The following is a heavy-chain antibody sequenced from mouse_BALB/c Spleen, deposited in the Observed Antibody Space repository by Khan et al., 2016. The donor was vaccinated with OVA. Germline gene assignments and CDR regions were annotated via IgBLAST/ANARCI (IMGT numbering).Heavy chain of an antibody. CDR3: AKEGAYYRSDGCFAY. D-gene: IGHD2-14*01. CDR2: INPVSDYT. Sequence: VQLQQSGAELTRPGASVKMSCKASGYTFTSYTMHWVKQRPGQGLEWIGYINPVSDYTNYNQNFKDKATLTADKSSSTAYMQLRSLTSEDSAVYYGAKEGAYYRSDGCFAYWGQGTLVTVST. J-gene: IGHJ3*01. V-gene: IGHV1-4*01. CDR1: GYTFTSYT.